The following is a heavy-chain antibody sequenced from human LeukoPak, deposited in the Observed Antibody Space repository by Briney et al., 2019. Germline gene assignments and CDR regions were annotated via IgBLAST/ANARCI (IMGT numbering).Heavy chain of an antibody. V-gene: IGHV1-18*01. J-gene: IGHJ4*02. CDR3: ARVQQLVSSFDY. CDR2: ISAYNGNT. Sequence: ASVKVSCKASGYTFTSYGISWVRQAPGQGLEWMGWISAYNGNTNYAQKLQGRVTMTTDTSTSTAYMGLRSLRSDDTAVYYCARVQQLVSSFDYWGQGTLVTVSS. CDR1: GYTFTSYG. D-gene: IGHD6-13*01.